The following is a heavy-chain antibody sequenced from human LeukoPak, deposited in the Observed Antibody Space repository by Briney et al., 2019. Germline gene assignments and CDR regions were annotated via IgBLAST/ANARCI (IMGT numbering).Heavy chain of an antibody. D-gene: IGHD3-16*01. Sequence: MPSETLSLTCAVYGGSFSGYYWSWIRQPPGKGLEWIGEINHSGSTNYNPSLKSRVTISVDTSKNQFSLKLSSVTAADTAVYYCARGGGGFDFWGQGILVTVSS. V-gene: IGHV4-34*01. J-gene: IGHJ4*02. CDR1: GGSFSGYY. CDR2: INHSGST. CDR3: ARGGGGFDF.